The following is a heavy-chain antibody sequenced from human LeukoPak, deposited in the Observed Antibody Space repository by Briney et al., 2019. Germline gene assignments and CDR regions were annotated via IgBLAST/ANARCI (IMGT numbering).Heavy chain of an antibody. V-gene: IGHV3-11*01. Sequence: RGSLRLSCAVSGFTLRDYYMSWIRQAPGEGREWVSYISNSDSLTKYADSVKGRITISRDNAKNSVYLQMNSLRVEDTAVYYCAREHMEVSAFDIWGQGTMVTVSS. D-gene: IGHD1-1*01. CDR3: AREHMEVSAFDI. CDR1: GFTLRDYY. J-gene: IGHJ3*02. CDR2: ISNSDSLT.